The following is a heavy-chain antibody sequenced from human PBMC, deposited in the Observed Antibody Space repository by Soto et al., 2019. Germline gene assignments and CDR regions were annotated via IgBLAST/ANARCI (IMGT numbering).Heavy chain of an antibody. Sequence: QVQLVQSGAEVKKPGASVKVSCKASGYTFTSYYMHWVRQAPGQGLEWMGIINPSGGSTSYAQKFQGRVTMTRDTSTSTVYIELSSLRSEDTAVYYCARSTIRGVFDYWGQGTLVTVSS. V-gene: IGHV1-46*01. J-gene: IGHJ4*02. D-gene: IGHD2-8*01. CDR2: INPSGGST. CDR1: GYTFTSYY. CDR3: ARSTIRGVFDY.